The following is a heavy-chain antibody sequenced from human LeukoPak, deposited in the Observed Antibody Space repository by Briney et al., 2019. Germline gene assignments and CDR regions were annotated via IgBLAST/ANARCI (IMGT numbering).Heavy chain of an antibody. D-gene: IGHD3-3*01. J-gene: IGHJ4*02. V-gene: IGHV4-39*07. CDR2: IYYSGST. CDR1: GGSISSSSYY. Sequence: SETLSLTCTVSGGSISSSSYYWGWIRQPPGKGLEWIGSIYYSGSTYYNPSLKSRVTISVDTSKNQFSLKLSSVTAADTAVYYCARGIIDDFWSGYPGNYFDYWGQGTLVTVSS. CDR3: ARGIIDDFWSGYPGNYFDY.